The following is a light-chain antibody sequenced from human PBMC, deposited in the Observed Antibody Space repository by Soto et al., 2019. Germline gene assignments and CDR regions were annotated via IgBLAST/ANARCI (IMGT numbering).Light chain of an antibody. J-gene: IGKJ1*01. CDR3: QPYGSTLSWT. V-gene: IGKV3-20*01. CDR2: GAS. Sequence: EIVLTQSPGTLSLSPGERATLSCRAGQSVNSNYLAWYQQKSGQAPRLLIYGASNRATGIPDRFSGSGSGTDFILTISRLEPEDFAVYYCQPYGSTLSWTFGQGTKVDIK. CDR1: QSVNSNY.